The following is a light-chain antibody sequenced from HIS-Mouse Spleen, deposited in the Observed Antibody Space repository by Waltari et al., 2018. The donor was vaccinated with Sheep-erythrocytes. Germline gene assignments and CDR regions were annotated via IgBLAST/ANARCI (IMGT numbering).Light chain of an antibody. V-gene: IGKV3-20*01. CDR3: QQYGSSPWT. J-gene: IGKJ1*01. CDR1: QSVSSSY. CDR2: GAS. Sequence: IVVTQSPGTLSFSPGESDNLSCRASQSVSSSYLAWYQQKPGQAPRLLIYGASSRATGIPDRFSGSGSGTDFTLTISRLEPEDFAVYYCQQYGSSPWTFGQGTKVEIK.